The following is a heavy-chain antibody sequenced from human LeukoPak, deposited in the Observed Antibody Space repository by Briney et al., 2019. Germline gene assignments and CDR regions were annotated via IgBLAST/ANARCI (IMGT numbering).Heavy chain of an antibody. CDR2: IYYSGST. CDR3: ARVDTALVTGGYWFDP. D-gene: IGHD5-18*01. V-gene: IGHV4-31*03. Sequence: SETLSITCTVSGGAIRCGDYYFRWIRPPPGKCLEWIGYIYYSGSTYYNPSLKNRVIISVDTSKNQFSLKLSSVTAADTAVYYCARVDTALVTGGYWFDPWGQGTLVTVSS. J-gene: IGHJ5*02. CDR1: GGAIRCGDYY.